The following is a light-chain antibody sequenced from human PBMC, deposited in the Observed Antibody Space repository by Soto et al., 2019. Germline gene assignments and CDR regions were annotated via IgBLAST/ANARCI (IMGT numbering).Light chain of an antibody. CDR2: KAS. CDR3: QHYYGYSWT. J-gene: IGKJ1*01. CDR1: QSISDW. Sequence: DIQMTQSPSTPSASVGDRVTITCRASQSISDWLAWSQQKPGKAPKVLIYKASNLESGVPPRFSGTGSGTEFTLTISSLQSDDFATYYCQHYYGYSWTFGQGTKV. V-gene: IGKV1-5*03.